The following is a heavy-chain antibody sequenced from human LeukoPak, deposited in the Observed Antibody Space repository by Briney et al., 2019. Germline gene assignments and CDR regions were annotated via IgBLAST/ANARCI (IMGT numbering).Heavy chain of an antibody. Sequence: GGSLRLFCAASGFTFSSYWMSWVRQAPGKGLEWVANIKQDGSEKYYVDSVKGRFTISRDNAKNSLYLQMNSLRAEDTAVFYCARDIVVVPAARGGYYYYYGMDVWGQGTTVTVSS. V-gene: IGHV3-7*01. CDR2: IKQDGSEK. CDR1: GFTFSSYW. J-gene: IGHJ6*02. CDR3: ARDIVVVPAARGGYYYYYGMDV. D-gene: IGHD2-2*01.